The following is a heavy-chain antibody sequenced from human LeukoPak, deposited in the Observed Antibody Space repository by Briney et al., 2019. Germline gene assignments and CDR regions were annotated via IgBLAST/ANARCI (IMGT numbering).Heavy chain of an antibody. D-gene: IGHD5/OR15-5a*01. CDR1: GGSISSSSYY. CDR3: ARLLYEHYYAMDV. V-gene: IGHV4-39*02. J-gene: IGHJ6*02. CDR2: LYYSGTT. Sequence: SETLSPTCSVSGGSISSSSYYWGWIRQPPGEGLEWIGSLYYSGTTYYNPSLESRVTISEDTSKNHFSLTLSSVTAADTAIYYCARLLYEHYYAMDVWGQGTTVTVSS.